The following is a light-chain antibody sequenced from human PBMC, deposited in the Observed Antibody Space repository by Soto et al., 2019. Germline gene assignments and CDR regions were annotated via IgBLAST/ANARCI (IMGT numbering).Light chain of an antibody. Sequence: HYGATLAIHSGGTSTLSCRASQSVSSNLAWYQQKPGQAPRLLIYGASNRATGIPDRFSGSGSGTDFTLTISRLEPEDFAVYYCQQYGSPSTLGQGSKVEI. J-gene: IGKJ1*01. CDR2: GAS. CDR1: QSVSSN. CDR3: QQYGSPST. V-gene: IGKV3-20*01.